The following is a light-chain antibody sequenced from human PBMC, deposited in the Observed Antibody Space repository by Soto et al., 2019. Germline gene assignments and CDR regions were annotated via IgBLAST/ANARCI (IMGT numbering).Light chain of an antibody. V-gene: IGKV3-20*01. Sequence: EIVLTQSPGTLSLSPRERATLSCRASQSVNDNYLAWYQHKPDQAPRLIIYGASSRAPGIADRFSGSGAGTDFTLTISRLEPEYFAIYYCQQYAASPRTFGQGTQVEVK. J-gene: IGKJ1*01. CDR2: GAS. CDR3: QQYAASPRT. CDR1: QSVNDNY.